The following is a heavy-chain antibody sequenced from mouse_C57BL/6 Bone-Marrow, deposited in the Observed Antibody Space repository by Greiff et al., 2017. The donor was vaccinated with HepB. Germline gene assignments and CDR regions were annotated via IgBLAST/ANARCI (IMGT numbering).Heavy chain of an antibody. CDR2: ISSGGSYT. V-gene: IGHV5-6*01. CDR3: ARHGHFDY. Sequence: EVQLVESGGDLVKPGGSLKLSCAASGFTFSSYGMSWVRQTPDKRLEWVATISSGGSYTYYPDSVKGRFTISRDNAKNTLYLQMSSLKSEDTAMYYCARHGHFDYWGQGTTLTVSS. CDR1: GFTFSSYG. J-gene: IGHJ2*01.